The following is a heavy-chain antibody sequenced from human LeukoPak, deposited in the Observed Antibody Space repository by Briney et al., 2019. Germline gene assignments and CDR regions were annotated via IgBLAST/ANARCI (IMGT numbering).Heavy chain of an antibody. CDR3: AKPMAVAGRGWYGLDV. CDR2: ISYDGSEK. V-gene: IGHV3-30*18. CDR1: GFIFNTFA. D-gene: IGHD6-19*01. J-gene: IGHJ6*02. Sequence: PGGSLRLSCAASGFIFNTFAMNWVRQAPGKGLEWVALISYDGSEKCYTDSVKGRFTVSRDNSKNTVFLQLNNLRAEDTAVFYCAKPMAVAGRGWYGLDVWGQGTTVTVSS.